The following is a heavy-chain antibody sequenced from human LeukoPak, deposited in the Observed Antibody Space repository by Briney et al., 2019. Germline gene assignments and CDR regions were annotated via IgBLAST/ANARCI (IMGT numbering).Heavy chain of an antibody. Sequence: ASVKVSCKASGYTFTSYGISWVRQAPGQGLEWMGWISAYNGNTNYAQKLQGRVTMTTDTSTSTAYMELRSLRSDDTAVYYCARAGYSYGPLVILNYWGQGTLVTVSS. CDR1: GYTFTSYG. D-gene: IGHD5-18*01. CDR2: ISAYNGNT. V-gene: IGHV1-18*01. CDR3: ARAGYSYGPLVILNY. J-gene: IGHJ4*02.